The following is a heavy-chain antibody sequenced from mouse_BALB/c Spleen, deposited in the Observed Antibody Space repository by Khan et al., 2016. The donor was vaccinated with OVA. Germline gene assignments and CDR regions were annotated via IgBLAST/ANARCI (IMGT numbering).Heavy chain of an antibody. J-gene: IGHJ3*01. V-gene: IGHV1-4*01. CDR1: GYTFTSYT. CDR2: INPSNGYT. Sequence: VQLQESGAELTRPGASVKMSCKASGYTFTSYTIHWIKKRPGQGLEWIGYINPSNGYTNYNQKFNDKATLTTDKSSTTAYLQLSSLTSDDSAVYNCVRDGAYHRNDGWFAVWGQGTLVTVSA. D-gene: IGHD2-14*01. CDR3: VRDGAYHRNDGWFAV.